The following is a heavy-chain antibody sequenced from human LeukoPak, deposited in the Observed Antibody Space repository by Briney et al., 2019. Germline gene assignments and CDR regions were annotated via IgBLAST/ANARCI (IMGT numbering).Heavy chain of an antibody. D-gene: IGHD3-10*01. V-gene: IGHV3-30*03. J-gene: IGHJ6*04. CDR2: ISYDGSYK. CDR3: ASIWGSETLDYYYYDMDI. Sequence: GGSLRLSCAASGFTFSSYGMHWVRQAPSKGLEWVALISYDGSYKFYADSVKGRFTISRDNSKNTLYLQMNSLRAEDTAVYYCASIWGSETLDYYYYDMDIWGKGTTVTVSS. CDR1: GFTFSSYG.